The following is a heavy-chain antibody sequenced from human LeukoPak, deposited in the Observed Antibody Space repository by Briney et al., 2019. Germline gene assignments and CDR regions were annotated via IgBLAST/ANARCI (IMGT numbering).Heavy chain of an antibody. J-gene: IGHJ4*02. D-gene: IGHD6-13*01. CDR2: ISGRGDST. CDR3: AAPSPRYSSSWYFDY. V-gene: IGHV3-23*01. CDR1: GFTFSDYY. Sequence: GGSLRLSCAASGFTFSDYYMSWIRQAPGKGLEWVSTISGRGDSTYYADSVKGRFTISRDNSKNTLYLQMNSPRAEDTAAYYCAAPSPRYSSSWYFDYWGQGTLVTVSS.